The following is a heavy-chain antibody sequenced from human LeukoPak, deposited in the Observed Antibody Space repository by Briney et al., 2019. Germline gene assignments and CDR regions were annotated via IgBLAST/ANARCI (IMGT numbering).Heavy chain of an antibody. J-gene: IGHJ4*02. CDR2: ISSGGSTI. D-gene: IGHD3-10*01. V-gene: IGHV3-48*03. CDR3: AGVGWFGGFYFDY. Sequence: GGSLRLSCAASGFIFSSYEMNWVRQAPRKGLEWVSYISSGGSTIYYADSVKGRFTISRDNAKNSLYLQMNSLRAEDTAVYYCAGVGWFGGFYFDYWGQGTLVTVSS. CDR1: GFIFSSYE.